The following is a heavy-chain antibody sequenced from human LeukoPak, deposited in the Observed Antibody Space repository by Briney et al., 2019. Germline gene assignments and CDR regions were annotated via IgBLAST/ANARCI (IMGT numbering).Heavy chain of an antibody. CDR1: GYTFTSYA. CDR3: ARALSIAARQVIGY. V-gene: IGHV1-3*01. CDR2: INAGNGNT. Sequence: GASVKVSCKASGYTFTSYAMHWVRQAPGQRLEWMGWINAGNGNTKYSQKFQGRVTITRDTSASTAYMELSSLRSEDTAVYYCARALSIAARQVIGYWGQGTLVTVSS. D-gene: IGHD6-6*01. J-gene: IGHJ4*02.